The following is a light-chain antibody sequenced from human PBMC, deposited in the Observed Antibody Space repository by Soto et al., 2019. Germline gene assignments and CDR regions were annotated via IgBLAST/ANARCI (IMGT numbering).Light chain of an antibody. CDR2: DAS. V-gene: IGKV1-13*02. CDR3: QQFNSYPLT. CDR1: QGISSA. Sequence: AIQLTQSPSSLSASVGDRVTITCRASQGISSALVWYQQKPGKAPKLLIYDASSFESGVPSRFSGSGSGTDFTLTISSLQPEDFATYYCQQFNSYPLTFGGGTKVDIK. J-gene: IGKJ4*01.